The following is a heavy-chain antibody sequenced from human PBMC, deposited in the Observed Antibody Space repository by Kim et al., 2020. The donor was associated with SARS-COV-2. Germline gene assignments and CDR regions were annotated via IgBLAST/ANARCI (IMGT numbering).Heavy chain of an antibody. V-gene: IGHV3-30*18. CDR3: AKVVYCSGGSCPLRDHYYYGMDD. CDR1: GFTFSSYG. D-gene: IGHD2-15*01. J-gene: IGHJ6*02. Sequence: GGSLRLSCAASGFTFSSYGMHWVRQAPGKGLEWVAVISYDGSNKYYADSVKGRFTISRDNSKNTLYLQMNSLRAEDTAVYYCAKVVYCSGGSCPLRDHYYYGMDDWGQGTTVTVSS. CDR2: ISYDGSNK.